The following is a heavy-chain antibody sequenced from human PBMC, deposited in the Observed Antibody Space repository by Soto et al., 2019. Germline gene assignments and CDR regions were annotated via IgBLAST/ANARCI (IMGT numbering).Heavy chain of an antibody. CDR1: GFTFSNYA. CDR2: ISGGGIST. D-gene: IGHD2-21*02. J-gene: IGHJ3*02. V-gene: IGHV3-23*01. Sequence: EVQVSESGGGLVQPGGSLRLSCATSGFTFSNYAMTWVRQAPGRGLEWVSSISGGGISTYYADSVKGRFTISRDNSKKTVYLRMTSLRADDTAIYYSAKDMCYGVVTTGASDIWGQGTLVTV. CDR3: AKDMCYGVVTTGASDI.